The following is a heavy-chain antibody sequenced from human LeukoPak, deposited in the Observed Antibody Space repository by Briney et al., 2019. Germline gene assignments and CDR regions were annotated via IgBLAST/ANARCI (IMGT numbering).Heavy chain of an antibody. V-gene: IGHV3-30-3*01. CDR3: ARDDMTVAGSYYFDY. CDR2: ISSDGNNK. CDR1: GFTFSSYT. D-gene: IGHD6-19*01. Sequence: GGSLRLSCAASGFTFSSYTMHWVRQAPGKGLEWVALISSDGNNKYYADSVKGRFTISRDNSKNTLYLQMNSLRADDTAVYYCARDDMTVAGSYYFDYWGQGTLVTVSS. J-gene: IGHJ4*02.